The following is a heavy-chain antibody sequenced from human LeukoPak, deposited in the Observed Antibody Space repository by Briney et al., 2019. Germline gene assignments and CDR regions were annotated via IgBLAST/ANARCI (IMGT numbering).Heavy chain of an antibody. D-gene: IGHD3-22*01. CDR3: AKSPDSSVTLFDY. J-gene: IGHJ4*02. CDR1: GFTFSSYG. Sequence: PGGSLRLSCAASGFTFSSYGMHWVRQAPGKGLEWVAFIRYDGSNKYYADSVKGRFTISRDNSKNTLYLQMNSLRAEDTAVYYCAKSPDSSVTLFDYWGQGTLVTVSS. CDR2: IRYDGSNK. V-gene: IGHV3-30*02.